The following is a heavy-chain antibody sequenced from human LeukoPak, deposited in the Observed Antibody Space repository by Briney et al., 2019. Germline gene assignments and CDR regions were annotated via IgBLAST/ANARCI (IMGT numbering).Heavy chain of an antibody. CDR1: GFTFSSYA. CDR2: ISYDGSNK. D-gene: IGHD6-13*01. V-gene: IGHV3-30-3*01. CDR3: ARGGAAAGIDAFDI. Sequence: GGSLRLSCAASGFTFSSYAMHWVRQAPGKGLEWVAVISYDGSNKYYADSVKGRFTISRDNSKNTLYLQMNSLRAEDTAVYYCARGGAAAGIDAFDIWGQGTMVTVSS. J-gene: IGHJ3*02.